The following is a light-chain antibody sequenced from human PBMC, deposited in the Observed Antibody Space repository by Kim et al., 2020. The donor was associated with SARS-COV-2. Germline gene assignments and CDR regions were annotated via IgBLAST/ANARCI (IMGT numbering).Light chain of an antibody. V-gene: IGLV7-43*01. CDR1: TGAVTSGYY. CDR2: GTS. Sequence: QTVVTQEPSLTVSPGGTVTLTCASSTGAVTSGYYPNWFQQKPGQAPRALIYGTSNKHSWTPARFSGSLLGGKAALTLSGVQPEDEAEYYCLLYDGGAWVFGGGTQPTVL. CDR3: LLYDGGAWV. J-gene: IGLJ3*02.